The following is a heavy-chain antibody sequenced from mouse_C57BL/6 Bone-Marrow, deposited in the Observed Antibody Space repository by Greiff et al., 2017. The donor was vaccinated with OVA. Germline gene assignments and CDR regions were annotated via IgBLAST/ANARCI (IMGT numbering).Heavy chain of an antibody. CDR3: ARGGTSPFAY. Sequence: VQLQQSGPELVKPGASVKISCKASGYSFTGYYMNWVKQSPEKSLEWIGEINPSTGGTTYNQKFKAKATLTVDKSSSTAYMPLKSLTSEDSAVXYCARGGTSPFAYWGQGTLVTVSA. CDR2: INPSTGGT. D-gene: IGHD3-3*01. J-gene: IGHJ3*01. CDR1: GYSFTGYY. V-gene: IGHV1-42*01.